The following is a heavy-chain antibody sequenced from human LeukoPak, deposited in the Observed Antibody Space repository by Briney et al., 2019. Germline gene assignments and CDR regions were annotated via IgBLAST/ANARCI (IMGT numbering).Heavy chain of an antibody. CDR2: ISYDGSNK. CDR3: AKDPHDSSDY. V-gene: IGHV3-30*18. Sequence: GGSLRLSCAASGFTFSSYGMHGVRQAPGKGLEWVAVISYDGSNKYYADSVKGRFTISRDNSKNTLYLQMNSLRAEDTAVYYCAKDPHDSSDYWGQGTLVTVSS. CDR1: GFTFSSYG. D-gene: IGHD3-22*01. J-gene: IGHJ4*02.